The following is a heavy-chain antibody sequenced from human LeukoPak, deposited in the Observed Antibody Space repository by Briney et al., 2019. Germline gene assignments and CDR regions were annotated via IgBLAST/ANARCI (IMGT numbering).Heavy chain of an antibody. V-gene: IGHV1-69*13. CDR3: ARVAGYCSGGSCYGNNWFDP. CDR2: IIPIFGTA. CDR1: GGTFNSYA. Sequence: SVKVSCKASGGTFNSYAISWVRQAPGQGLEWMGGIIPIFGTANNAQKFQGRVTITADESTRTAYMELSTLRSEDTAVYYCARVAGYCSGGSCYGNNWFDPWGQGTLVTVFS. J-gene: IGHJ5*02. D-gene: IGHD2-15*01.